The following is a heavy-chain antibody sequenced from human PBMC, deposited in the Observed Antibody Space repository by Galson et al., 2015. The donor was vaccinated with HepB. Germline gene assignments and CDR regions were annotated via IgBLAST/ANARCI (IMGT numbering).Heavy chain of an antibody. CDR2: ISSSSSTI. J-gene: IGHJ4*02. CDR3: ARDVSLVRGVIGDFDY. Sequence: SLRLSCAASGFTFSSYSMNWVRQAPGKGLEWISYISSSSSTIYYADSVKGRFTISRDNAKNSLYLQMTSLRDEDTAVYYCARDVSLVRGVIGDFDYWGQGTLVTVSS. V-gene: IGHV3-48*02. CDR1: GFTFSSYS. D-gene: IGHD3-10*01.